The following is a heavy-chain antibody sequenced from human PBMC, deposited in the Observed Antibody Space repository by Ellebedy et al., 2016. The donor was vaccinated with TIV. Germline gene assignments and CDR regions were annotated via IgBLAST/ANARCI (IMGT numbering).Heavy chain of an antibody. CDR3: ARHRQVGARNAFDI. D-gene: IGHD1-26*01. CDR2: IYYSGSA. J-gene: IGHJ3*02. Sequence: MPSETLSLTCTVSGGSISSYYWSRIRQPPGKGLEWIGHIYYSGSANYNPSLKSRVTISEDTSKNQFSLNLSSVTAADTAVYYCARHRQVGARNAFDIWGRGTMVTVSS. V-gene: IGHV4-59*08. CDR1: GGSISSYY.